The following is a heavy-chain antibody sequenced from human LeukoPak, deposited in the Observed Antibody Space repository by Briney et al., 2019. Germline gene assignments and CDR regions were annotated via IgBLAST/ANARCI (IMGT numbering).Heavy chain of an antibody. CDR2: ISSSGSTI. Sequence: GGSLRLSCAASGFTFSDYYMSWIRQAPGKGPEWASYISSSGSTIYYADSVKGRFTISRDNAKNSLYLQMNSLRAEDTAVYYCARDQRPYNWFDPWGQGTLVTVSS. V-gene: IGHV3-11*01. J-gene: IGHJ5*02. CDR1: GFTFSDYY. CDR3: ARDQRPYNWFDP.